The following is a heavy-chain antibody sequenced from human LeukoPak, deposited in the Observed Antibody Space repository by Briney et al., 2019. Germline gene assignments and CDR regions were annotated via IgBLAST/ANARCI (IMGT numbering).Heavy chain of an antibody. J-gene: IGHJ4*02. D-gene: IGHD5-24*01. CDR2: IYSGGST. CDR3: ARGGKDGYSFWFTTEYYFDY. Sequence: PGGSLRLSCAASGFTVSSNYMSWVRQAPGKGLEWVSVIYSGGSTYYADSVKGRFTISRDNSKNTLYLQMNSLRAEDTAVYYCARGGKDGYSFWFTTEYYFDYWGQGTLVTVSS. V-gene: IGHV3-53*01. CDR1: GFTVSSNY.